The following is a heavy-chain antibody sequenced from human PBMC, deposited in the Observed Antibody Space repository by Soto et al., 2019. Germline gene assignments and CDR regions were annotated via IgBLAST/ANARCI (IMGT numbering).Heavy chain of an antibody. J-gene: IGHJ6*02. CDR2: INSDGSST. CDR1: GFTFSSYW. V-gene: IGHV3-74*01. D-gene: IGHD3-3*01. Sequence: GGSLRLSCAASGFTFSSYWMHWVRQAPGKGLVWVSRINSDGSSTSYADSVKGRFTISRDNAKNTLYLQMNSLRAEDTAVYYCAREIEPYDFWSGYKSYYYYGMDVWGQGTTVTVSS. CDR3: AREIEPYDFWSGYKSYYYYGMDV.